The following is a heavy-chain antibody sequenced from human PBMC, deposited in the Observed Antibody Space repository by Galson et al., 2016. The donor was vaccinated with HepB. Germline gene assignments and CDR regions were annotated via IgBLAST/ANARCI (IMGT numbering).Heavy chain of an antibody. CDR1: GGSISSGDYY. V-gene: IGHV4-61*08. CDR3: ARDALVLRSLEWSTRDNGMDV. Sequence: SETLSLTCTVSGGSISSGDYYWSWIRQPPGKGLEWIGYIHYSGNTNYNPSLRSRVTISVDTSKSQFSLKLNSVTAADTAVYYCARDALVLRSLEWSTRDNGMDVWGQGATVTVSS. J-gene: IGHJ6*02. D-gene: IGHD3-3*01. CDR2: IHYSGNT.